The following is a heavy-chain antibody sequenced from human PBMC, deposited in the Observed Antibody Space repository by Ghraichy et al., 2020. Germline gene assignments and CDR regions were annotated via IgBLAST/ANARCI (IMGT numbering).Heavy chain of an antibody. V-gene: IGHV3-33*01. D-gene: IGHD3-3*01. CDR1: GYIFSSYG. J-gene: IGHJ4*02. Sequence: GGSLRLSCAASGYIFSSYGMHWVREAPGKGLQWVAVIWYDGSVEYYADSVKGRFTISRDNAKNTVYLHMNSLRAEDTAVYYCARDQGFYPDYWGQGTLVTVSS. CDR3: ARDQGFYPDY. CDR2: IWYDGSVE.